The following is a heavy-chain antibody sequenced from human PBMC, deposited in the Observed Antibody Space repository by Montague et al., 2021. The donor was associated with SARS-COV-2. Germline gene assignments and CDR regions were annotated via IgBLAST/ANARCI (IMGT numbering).Heavy chain of an antibody. D-gene: IGHD2-21*02. CDR2: IHTSGST. CDR1: GGSISGGSYY. J-gene: IGHJ4*02. CDR3: ASSHCGGDGH. Sequence: TLSLTCTVSGGSISGGSYYWTWIRQPAGKGLEWIGRIHTSGSTNYNPSLKNRVAISIDTSKDQFSLELSSVTAADTAVYYCASSHCGGDGHSGQGTLVTVSS. V-gene: IGHV4-61*02.